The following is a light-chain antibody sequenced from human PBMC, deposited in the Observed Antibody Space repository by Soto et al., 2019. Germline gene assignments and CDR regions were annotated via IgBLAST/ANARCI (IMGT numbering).Light chain of an antibody. Sequence: QSALTQPASVSGSPGQSITISCTGTSSDVGGYNYVSWYQQHPGKAPKLMIYEVINRPSGVSDRFSGSKSGNTASLTISGLQAEDEADYYCSSYTSGTNGVFGGGTKLTVL. CDR2: EVI. CDR3: SSYTSGTNGV. CDR1: SSDVGGYNY. V-gene: IGLV2-14*01. J-gene: IGLJ3*02.